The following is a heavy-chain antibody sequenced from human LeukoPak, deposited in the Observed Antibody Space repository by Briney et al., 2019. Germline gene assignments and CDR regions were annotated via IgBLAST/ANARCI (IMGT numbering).Heavy chain of an antibody. J-gene: IGHJ4*02. V-gene: IGHV3-74*01. CDR1: GFTFSSHW. Sequence: PGGSLRFSCAASGFTFSSHWMHRDPQTPGKGWVGFSRVSGDGSRKTYADFVRGRFTISRDNAKNTLYLQMNSLRVEDTAVYYCAKDGDWGGYSRPDYWGQGTLVTVSS. CDR3: AKDGDWGGYSRPDY. CDR2: VSGDGSRK. D-gene: IGHD2-15*01.